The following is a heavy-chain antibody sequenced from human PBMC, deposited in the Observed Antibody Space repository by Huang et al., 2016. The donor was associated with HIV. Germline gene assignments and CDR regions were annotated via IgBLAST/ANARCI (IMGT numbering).Heavy chain of an antibody. CDR2: MNPKSGNT. CDR3: YSRYYFDS. V-gene: IGHV1-8*03. J-gene: IGHJ4*02. D-gene: IGHD3-22*01. CDR1: GFNFNNYD. Sequence: QVQLVQSGAEVKKPGASVKVSCKASGFNFNNYDFNWVRQASGQGLEWMGGMNPKSGNTGYAQKFQGRVTITRNTSITTAVYYCARARGFLYDSTGYYSRYYFDSWGQGTLVTISS.